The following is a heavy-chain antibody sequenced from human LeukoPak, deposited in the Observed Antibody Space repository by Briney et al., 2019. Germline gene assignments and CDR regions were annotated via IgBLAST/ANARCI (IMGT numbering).Heavy chain of an antibody. D-gene: IGHD7-27*01. CDR3: ARANWPGHWFDP. J-gene: IGHJ5*02. V-gene: IGHV4-39*07. CDR2: IYYSGST. CDR1: GGSVTRGAYF. Sequence: PSETLSLTCTVSGGSVTRGAYFWAWIRQPPGKGLEWIGSIYYSGSTYYNPSLKSRVTISVDTSKNQFSLKLSSVTAADTAVYYCARANWPGHWFDPWGQGTLVTVSS.